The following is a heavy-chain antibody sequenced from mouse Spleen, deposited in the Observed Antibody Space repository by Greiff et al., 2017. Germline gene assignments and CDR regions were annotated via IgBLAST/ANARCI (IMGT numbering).Heavy chain of an antibody. D-gene: IGHD4-1*01. CDR2: IYPSDSYT. CDR3: TRDWDDAMDY. V-gene: IGHV1-69*02. Sequence: QVQLQQPGAELVRPGASVKLSCKASGYTFTSYWINWVKQRPGQGLEWIGNIYPSDSYTNYNQKFKDKATLTVDKSSSTAYMQLSSPTSEDSAVYYCTRDWDDAMDYWGQGTSVTVSS. J-gene: IGHJ4*01. CDR1: GYTFTSYW.